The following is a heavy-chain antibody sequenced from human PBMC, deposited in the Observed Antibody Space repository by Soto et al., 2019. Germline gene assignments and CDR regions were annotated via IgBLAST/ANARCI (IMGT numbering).Heavy chain of an antibody. CDR1: GFTFSSYA. CDR3: ARDRDYDFWSGYYRMYYYYYGMDV. Sequence: SLRLSCAASGFTFSSYAMHWVRQAPGKGLEWVAVISYDGSNKYYADSVKGRFTISRDNSKNTLYLQMNSLRAEDTAVYYCARDRDYDFWSGYYRMYYYYYGMDVWGQGTTVTVSS. V-gene: IGHV3-30-3*01. CDR2: ISYDGSNK. J-gene: IGHJ6*02. D-gene: IGHD3-3*01.